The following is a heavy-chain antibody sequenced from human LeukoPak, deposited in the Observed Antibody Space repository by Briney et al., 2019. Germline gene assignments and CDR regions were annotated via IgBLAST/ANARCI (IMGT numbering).Heavy chain of an antibody. CDR1: GFTFSSYS. V-gene: IGHV3-21*01. J-gene: IGHJ3*02. Sequence: PGGSLRLSCAASGFTFSSYSMNWVRQAPGKGLEWVSSISSSSSYIYYADSVKGRFTISRDNAKNSLYLQMNSLRAEDTAVYYCARSFHDSSAYYPDAFDMWGQGTMVTVSS. CDR3: ARSFHDSSAYYPDAFDM. D-gene: IGHD3-22*01. CDR2: ISSSSSYI.